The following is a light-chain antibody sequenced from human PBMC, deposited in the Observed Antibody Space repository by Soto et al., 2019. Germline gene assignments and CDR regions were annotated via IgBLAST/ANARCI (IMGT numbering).Light chain of an antibody. CDR2: DAS. Sequence: EVVLTQSPGSLSLCPGERATLSCRAIQIVTSSYLAWYQQRPGQAPRLLIYDASNRATGIPARFSGSGSGTDFTLTISILEPEDFAVYYCQQYGSAPPWTFGQGTKVDIK. J-gene: IGKJ1*01. CDR3: QQYGSAPPWT. CDR1: QIVTSSY. V-gene: IGKV3-20*01.